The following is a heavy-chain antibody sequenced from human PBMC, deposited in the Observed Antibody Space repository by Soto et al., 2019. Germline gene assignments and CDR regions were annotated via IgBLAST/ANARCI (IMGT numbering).Heavy chain of an antibody. J-gene: IGHJ5*02. CDR2: IYASGTT. D-gene: IGHD1-1*01. Sequence: PSETLSLTRTFSGTSIRALYWSRIRTSAGKGLEWIGRIYASGTTDYNPSLKSRVMMSVDTSKKQFSLKLRSVTAADTAVYYCVRDGTKTLRDWFDPWGQGISVTVS. CDR3: VRDGTKTLRDWFDP. CDR1: GTSIRALY. V-gene: IGHV4-4*07.